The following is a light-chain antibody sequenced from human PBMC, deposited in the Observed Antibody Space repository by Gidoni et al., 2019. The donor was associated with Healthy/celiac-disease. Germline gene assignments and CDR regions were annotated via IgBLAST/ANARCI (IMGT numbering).Light chain of an antibody. CDR1: QSVSSSY. J-gene: IGKJ3*01. CDR2: DAS. Sequence: EIALTQSPATLSLSPGARATLSCGASQSVSSSYLAWYQQKPGLAPRLLIYDASSRATGIPDRFSVSGSGTDFTLTISRLEPEDFAVYYCQQYGSSPPIFTFGPGTKVEIK. CDR3: QQYGSSPPIFT. V-gene: IGKV3D-20*01.